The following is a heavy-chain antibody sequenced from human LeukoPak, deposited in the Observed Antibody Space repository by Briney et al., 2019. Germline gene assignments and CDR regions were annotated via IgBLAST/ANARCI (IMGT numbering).Heavy chain of an antibody. V-gene: IGHV3-9*01. D-gene: IGHD3-22*01. Sequence: GGSLRLSCAASGFTFDDYAMHWVRQAPGKGLEWVSGISWNSGSIGYADSVKGRFTISRDNAKNSLYLQMNSLRAEDTALYYCAKDMEPLSSGADYWGQGTLVTVSS. CDR2: ISWNSGSI. CDR3: AKDMEPLSSGADY. CDR1: GFTFDDYA. J-gene: IGHJ4*02.